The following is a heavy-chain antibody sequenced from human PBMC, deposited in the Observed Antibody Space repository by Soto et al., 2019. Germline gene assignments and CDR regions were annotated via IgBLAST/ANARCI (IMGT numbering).Heavy chain of an antibody. J-gene: IGHJ2*01. D-gene: IGHD1-26*01. Sequence: GESLKISCKGSGYSFTSYWISWVRQMPGKGLEWMGRIDPSDSYTNYSPSFQGHVTISADKSISTAYLQWSSLKASDTAMYYCVKDNLHSGSYENWYFDLWGRGTLVTVSS. CDR2: IDPSDSYT. V-gene: IGHV5-10-1*01. CDR1: GYSFTSYW. CDR3: VKDNLHSGSYENWYFDL.